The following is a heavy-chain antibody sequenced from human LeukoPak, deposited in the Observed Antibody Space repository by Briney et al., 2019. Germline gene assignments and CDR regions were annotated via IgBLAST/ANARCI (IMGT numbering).Heavy chain of an antibody. Sequence: PSQTLSLTCTVSGGSISSGSYYWSWIRQPAGKGLEWIGRIYTSGSTNYNPSLKSRVTISVDTSKNQFSLKLSSVTAADTAVYYCARRRWFGELSFAILDYWGQGTLVTVSS. J-gene: IGHJ4*02. CDR3: ARRRWFGELSFAILDY. CDR2: IYTSGST. V-gene: IGHV4-61*02. D-gene: IGHD3-10*01. CDR1: GGSISSGSYY.